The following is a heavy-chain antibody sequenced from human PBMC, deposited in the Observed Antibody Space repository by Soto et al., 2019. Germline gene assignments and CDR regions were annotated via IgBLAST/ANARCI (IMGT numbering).Heavy chain of an antibody. CDR1: GYTFTRSG. Sequence: GASVKVSCKASGYTFTRSGISWVRQAPGQGPEWMGWISSYNGDTNYAQTFQGRVTMTTDTSTSTAYMELRSLRSDDTAVYYCARDRRTTVTQIDAFDIWGQGTMVTVSS. CDR2: ISSYNGDT. V-gene: IGHV1-18*01. CDR3: ARDRRTTVTQIDAFDI. J-gene: IGHJ3*02. D-gene: IGHD4-17*01.